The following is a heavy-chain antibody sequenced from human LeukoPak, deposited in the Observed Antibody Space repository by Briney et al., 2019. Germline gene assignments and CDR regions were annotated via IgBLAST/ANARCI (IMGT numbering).Heavy chain of an antibody. CDR1: GGTFRSYA. Sequence: ASVKVSCKASGGTFRSYAISWVRQAPGQGLEWMGRVIPIFGTANYAQKFQGRVTITTDESTSTAYMELSSLRSEDTAVYYCAIGCGGDCPIGYWGQGTLVTVSS. CDR2: VIPIFGTA. J-gene: IGHJ4*02. CDR3: AIGCGGDCPIGY. D-gene: IGHD2-21*02. V-gene: IGHV1-69*05.